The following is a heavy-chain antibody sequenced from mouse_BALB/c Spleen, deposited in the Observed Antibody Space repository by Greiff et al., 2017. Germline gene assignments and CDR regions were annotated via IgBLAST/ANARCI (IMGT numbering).Heavy chain of an antibody. J-gene: IGHJ1*01. D-gene: IGHD2-4*01. Sequence: VQLHQSGAELARPGASVKLSCKASGYTFTDYYINWVKQRTGQGLEWIGEIYPGSGNTYYNEKFKGKATLTADKSSSTAYMQLSSLTSEDSAVYFCARGGLRRYFDVWGAGTTVTVSS. CDR1: GYTFTDYY. V-gene: IGHV1-77*01. CDR2: IYPGSGNT. CDR3: ARGGLRRYFDV.